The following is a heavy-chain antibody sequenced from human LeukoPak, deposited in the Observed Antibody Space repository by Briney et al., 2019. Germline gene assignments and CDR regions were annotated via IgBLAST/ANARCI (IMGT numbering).Heavy chain of an antibody. Sequence: SETLSLTCAVYGGSFSGHYWSWIRQPPGKGLEWIGEINHSGSTNYNPSLKSRVTISVDTSENQFSLKLSSVTAADTAVYYCARSDFWSGYSLDYWGQGTLVTVSS. J-gene: IGHJ4*02. CDR2: INHSGST. V-gene: IGHV4-34*01. CDR3: ARSDFWSGYSLDY. D-gene: IGHD3-3*01. CDR1: GGSFSGHY.